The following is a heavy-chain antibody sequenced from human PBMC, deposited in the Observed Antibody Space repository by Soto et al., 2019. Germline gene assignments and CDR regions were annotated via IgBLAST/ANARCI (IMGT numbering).Heavy chain of an antibody. Sequence: QVQLQQWGAGLLKPSETLSLTCTVNGGSLTGYYWSWIRQPPGKGLEWIGEVKDGGSTNYSPSLMGRVSKSADTSKNHFSLRLNSVTAADTAVYFCARGQEGIVATHWDQGALVTVSS. CDR2: VKDGGST. V-gene: IGHV4-34*01. J-gene: IGHJ4*02. CDR1: GGSLTGYY. CDR3: ARGQEGIVATH. D-gene: IGHD5-12*01.